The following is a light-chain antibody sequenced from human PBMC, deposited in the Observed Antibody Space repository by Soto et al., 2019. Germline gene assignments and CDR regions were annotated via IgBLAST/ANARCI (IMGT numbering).Light chain of an antibody. Sequence: DIQLTQSPSSLSASVGDRVTITCRASQSITKYLNWYQLKPGKAPKLLIYGASTLQSGVTSRFSGSGSGTDFTLTISSLQPEDFATYSCQKSHRAPWTFGQGTKVEIK. J-gene: IGKJ1*01. V-gene: IGKV1-39*01. CDR2: GAS. CDR3: QKSHRAPWT. CDR1: QSITKY.